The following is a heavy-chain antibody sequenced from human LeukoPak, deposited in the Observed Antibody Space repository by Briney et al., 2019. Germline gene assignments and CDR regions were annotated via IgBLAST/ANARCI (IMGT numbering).Heavy chain of an antibody. D-gene: IGHD3-22*01. CDR3: ARDRYTHYDSSGYSSSHFDY. V-gene: IGHV4-39*07. CDR1: GGSISTSYYY. Sequence: SETLSLTCTVSGGSISTSYYYWGWIRQPPGKGLEWIGNIHNSESTYYNPSLKSRVTISVDTSKNQFSLKLSSVTAADTAVYYCARDRYTHYDSSGYSSSHFDYWGQGTLVTVSS. J-gene: IGHJ4*02. CDR2: IHNSEST.